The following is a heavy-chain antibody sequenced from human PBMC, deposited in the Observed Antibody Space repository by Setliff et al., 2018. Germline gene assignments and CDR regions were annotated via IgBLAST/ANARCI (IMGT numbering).Heavy chain of an antibody. CDR2: IIPIFGTS. CDR1: GGTFSSYA. Sequence: SVKVSCKASGGTFSSYAISWVRQAPGQGLEWMGGIIPIFGTSNYAHKFQGRVTITTDESRSTAYVELSSLRSEDTAVYYCAREDYNYGGGSFDHDYWGQGTLVTAPQ. V-gene: IGHV1-69*05. D-gene: IGHD5-18*01. J-gene: IGHJ4*02. CDR3: AREDYNYGGGSFDHDY.